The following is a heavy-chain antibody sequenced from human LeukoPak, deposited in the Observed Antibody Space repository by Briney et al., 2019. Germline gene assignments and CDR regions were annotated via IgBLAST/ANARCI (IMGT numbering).Heavy chain of an antibody. Sequence: SETLSLTCTVSGGSISSGDYYWSWIRQPPGKGLEWIGYIYYSGSTYYNPPLKSRVTISVDTSKNQFSLKLSSVTAADTAVYYCARGIVVVPAAAYYFDYWGQGTLVTVS. D-gene: IGHD2-2*01. V-gene: IGHV4-30-4*08. CDR1: GGSISSGDYY. CDR2: IYYSGST. CDR3: ARGIVVVPAAAYYFDY. J-gene: IGHJ4*02.